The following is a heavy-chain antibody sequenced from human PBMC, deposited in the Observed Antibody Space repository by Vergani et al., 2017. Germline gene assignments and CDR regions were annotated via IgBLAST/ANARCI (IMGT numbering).Heavy chain of an antibody. CDR3: AKWDSSGYPYYYYYYMDV. D-gene: IGHD3-22*01. CDR1: GFTFSSYA. J-gene: IGHJ6*03. CDR2: ISGSGGST. Sequence: EVQLLESGGGLVQPGGSLRLSCAASGFTFSSYAMSWVRQAPGKGLEWVSAISGSGGSTYYADSVKGRFTISRDKSKNTLYLQMNSLRAEDTAVYYCAKWDSSGYPYYYYYYMDVWGKGTTVTVSS. V-gene: IGHV3-23*01.